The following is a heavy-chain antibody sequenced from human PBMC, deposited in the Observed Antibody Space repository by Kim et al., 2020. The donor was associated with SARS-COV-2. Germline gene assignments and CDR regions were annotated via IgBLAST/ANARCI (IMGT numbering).Heavy chain of an antibody. J-gene: IGHJ4*02. CDR3: ASDLTTVTS. CDR2: ISYDGSNK. CDR1: GFTFSSYA. D-gene: IGHD4-17*01. Sequence: GGSLRLSCAASGFTFSSYAMHWVRQAPGKGLEWVAVISYDGSNKYYADSVKGRFTISRDNSKNTLYLQMNSLRAEDTAVYYCASDLTTVTSWGQGTLVTVSS. V-gene: IGHV3-30*04.